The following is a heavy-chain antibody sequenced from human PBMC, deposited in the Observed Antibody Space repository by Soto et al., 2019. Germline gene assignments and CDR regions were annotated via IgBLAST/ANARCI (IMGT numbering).Heavy chain of an antibody. J-gene: IGHJ4*02. D-gene: IGHD2-21*01. CDR3: ATVPPRIVVVLAEFPT. V-gene: IGHV4-4*02. Sequence: QVQLKQSGPGLVRPSGTLSLTCRVSGTSISSSYWWAWVRQSPGKGLEWIGEIYHNGITKYNPSLKSRVSMSIDKSNHQFSLKLTSVTAPDTAVYYCATVPPRIVVVLAEFPTWGQGTLVTVSS. CDR2: IYHNGIT. CDR1: GTSISSSYW.